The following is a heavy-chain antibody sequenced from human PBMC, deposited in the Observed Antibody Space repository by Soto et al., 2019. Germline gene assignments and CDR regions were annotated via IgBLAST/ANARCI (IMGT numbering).Heavy chain of an antibody. Sequence: SETLSLTCAVSGDSITSGGYYWSWLRQQPGKGLEWIGYIYHSGGASYNPSLRGRAVISIDTSKNQFFLRMNAVTAADTATYYCARDYYGAGSQYYYYGMEVWGQGTTVTVSS. CDR3: ARDYYGAGSQYYYYGMEV. D-gene: IGHD3-10*01. V-gene: IGHV4-31*11. CDR2: IYHSGGA. J-gene: IGHJ6*02. CDR1: GDSITSGGYY.